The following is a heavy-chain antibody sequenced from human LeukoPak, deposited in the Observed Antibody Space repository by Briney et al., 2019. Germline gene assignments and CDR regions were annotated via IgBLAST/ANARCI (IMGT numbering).Heavy chain of an antibody. CDR1: GYTFTGYY. Sequence: GASVKVSCKASGYTFTGYYMHWVRQAPGQGLEWMGWISAYNGNTNYAQKLQGRVTMTTDTSTSTAYMELRSLRSDDTAVYYCARVALARYFDLWGRGTLVTVSS. CDR2: ISAYNGNT. CDR3: ARVALARYFDL. V-gene: IGHV1-18*04. J-gene: IGHJ2*01. D-gene: IGHD5-12*01.